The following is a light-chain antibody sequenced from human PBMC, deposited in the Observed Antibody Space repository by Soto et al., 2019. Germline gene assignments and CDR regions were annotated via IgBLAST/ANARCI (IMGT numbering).Light chain of an antibody. Sequence: DIQMTQSPSSLSASVGDRVTITCRASQTISSYLNWYQQKPGKAPKLLIYAASTLESGVPSRFSGSGSGTDFTLTISSLQPEDFATYYCQQSYSTPWMFGQGTKVDI. V-gene: IGKV1-39*01. CDR2: AAS. CDR3: QQSYSTPWM. J-gene: IGKJ1*01. CDR1: QTISSY.